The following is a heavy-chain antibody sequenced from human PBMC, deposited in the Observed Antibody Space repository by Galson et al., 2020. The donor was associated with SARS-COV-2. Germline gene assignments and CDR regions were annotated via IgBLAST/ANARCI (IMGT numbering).Heavy chain of an antibody. CDR3: TRDLFCTATTCPTYNYYGMDV. CDR1: GFNFSTYW. J-gene: IGHJ6*02. CDR2: IKEDGGEN. D-gene: IGHD2-8*02. Sequence: GEALKIPCVVPGFNFSTYWMSWVRQAPGKGLEWVSNIKEDGGENYYVDSVKGRFTISRDNAKNSVYLQMTSLRAEDTAVFYCTRDLFCTATTCPTYNYYGMDVWGQGTTVIVSS. V-gene: IGHV3-7*03.